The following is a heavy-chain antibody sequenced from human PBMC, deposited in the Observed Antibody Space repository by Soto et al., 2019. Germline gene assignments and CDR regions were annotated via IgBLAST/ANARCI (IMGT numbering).Heavy chain of an antibody. CDR3: AKDILELVATTTYFDY. CDR2: ISCDSGGI. V-gene: IGHV3-9*01. D-gene: IGHD5-12*01. Sequence: GGSLILSCAAFEFTFSSYNMNWVRQAPGKGLEWVSCISCDSGGIYYADSVKGRFTISRDNAKNSLYLQMNSLRAEDTALYYCAKDILELVATTTYFDYWGQGTLVTVSS. CDR1: EFTFSSYN. J-gene: IGHJ4*02.